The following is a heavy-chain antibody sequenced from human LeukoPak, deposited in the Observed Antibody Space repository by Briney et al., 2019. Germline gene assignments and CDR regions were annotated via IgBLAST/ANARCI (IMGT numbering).Heavy chain of an antibody. CDR2: ISWNSGSI. D-gene: IGHD3-10*01. CDR3: AKIRGVNRDYFDY. CDR1: GFTFDDYA. Sequence: GRSLRLSCAASGFTFDDYAMHWVRQAPGKGLEWVSGISWNSGSIGYADSVKGRFTISGDNAKSSLYLQMNSLRAEDTALYYCAKIRGVNRDYFDYWGQGILVTVSS. J-gene: IGHJ4*02. V-gene: IGHV3-9*01.